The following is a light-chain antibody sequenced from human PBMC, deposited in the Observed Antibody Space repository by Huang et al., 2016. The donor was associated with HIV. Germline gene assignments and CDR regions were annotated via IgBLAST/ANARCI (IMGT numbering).Light chain of an antibody. CDR3: MQVTHWPVT. V-gene: IGKV2-30*01. CDR2: RVS. Sequence: DVVLTQSPVSLPVTLGQVASISCRSNQSLVDSDGNTYLNWFHQRPGQSPRRLIYRVSSREAGVPDRFSGSGSGTDFTLKISRVEAEDVGTYYYMQVTHWPVTFGGGTKVEIK. CDR1: QSLVDSDGNTY. J-gene: IGKJ4*01.